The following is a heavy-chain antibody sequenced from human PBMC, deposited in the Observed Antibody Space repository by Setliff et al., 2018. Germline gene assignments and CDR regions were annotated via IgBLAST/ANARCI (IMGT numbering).Heavy chain of an antibody. D-gene: IGHD1-1*01. V-gene: IGHV4-59*08. J-gene: IGHJ4*02. CDR3: AKAGGYNFAD. CDR1: GGSISDYY. CDR2: IYYGGST. Sequence: SETLSLTCTVSGGSISDYYWSWIRQAPGKGLEWIGYIYYGGSTNYNPSLNSRVAISVDTSENQFSLKLSSVTAADTAVYYCAKAGGYNFADWGQGTLVTVSS.